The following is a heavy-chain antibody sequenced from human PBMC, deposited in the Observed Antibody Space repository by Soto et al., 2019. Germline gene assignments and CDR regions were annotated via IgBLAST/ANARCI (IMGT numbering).Heavy chain of an antibody. CDR1: GGSISSGDYY. V-gene: IGHV4-30-4*01. CDR3: AREIVVVPAAQEKAHNWFDP. Sequence: TLSLTCTVSGGSISSGDYYWSWIRQPPGKGLEWIGYIYYSGSTYYNPSLKSRVTISVDTSKNQFSLKLSSVTAADTAVYYCAREIVVVPAAQEKAHNWFDPWGQGTLVTVS. CDR2: IYYSGST. J-gene: IGHJ5*02. D-gene: IGHD2-2*01.